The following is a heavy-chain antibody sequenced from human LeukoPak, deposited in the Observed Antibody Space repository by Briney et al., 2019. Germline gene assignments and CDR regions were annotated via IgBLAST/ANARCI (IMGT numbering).Heavy chain of an antibody. Sequence: GGSLRLSCAASGYTFSSYGMHWVRQAPGKGLEWVAVIWYDGSNKYYADSVKGRFTISRDNSKNTLYLQMNSLRAEDTAVYYCAKDAIAVAGRGSFGYWGQGTLVTVSS. CDR3: AKDAIAVAGRGSFGY. J-gene: IGHJ4*02. CDR1: GYTFSSYG. CDR2: IWYDGSNK. D-gene: IGHD6-19*01. V-gene: IGHV3-33*06.